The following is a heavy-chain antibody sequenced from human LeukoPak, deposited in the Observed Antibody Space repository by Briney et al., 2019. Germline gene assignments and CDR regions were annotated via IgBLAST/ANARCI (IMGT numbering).Heavy chain of an antibody. J-gene: IGHJ4*02. V-gene: IGHV3-21*01. CDR1: GFTFSSYS. D-gene: IGHD4-17*01. CDR2: ISSSSSYI. CDR3: ARDTDYGDSYFDY. Sequence: GGSLRLSCAASGFTFSSYSMNWVRQAPGKGLEWVSSISSSSSYIYYADSVKGRFTISRDNAKNSLYLQMNSLRSADTAVYYCARDTDYGDSYFDYWGQGTLVTVSS.